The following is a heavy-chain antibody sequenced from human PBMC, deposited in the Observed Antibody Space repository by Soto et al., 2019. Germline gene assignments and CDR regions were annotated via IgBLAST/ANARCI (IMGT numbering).Heavy chain of an antibody. D-gene: IGHD3-3*01. CDR1: GYTFTSYA. J-gene: IGHJ6*02. CDR3: ARDYDFWSGYPLAYYYGMDV. CDR2: INAGNGNT. V-gene: IGHV1-3*01. Sequence: ASVKVSCKASGYTFTSYAMHWVRQAPGQRLEWMGWINAGNGNTKYSQKFQGRVTITRDTSASTAYMELSSLRSEDTAVYYCARDYDFWSGYPLAYYYGMDVWGQGTTVTVSS.